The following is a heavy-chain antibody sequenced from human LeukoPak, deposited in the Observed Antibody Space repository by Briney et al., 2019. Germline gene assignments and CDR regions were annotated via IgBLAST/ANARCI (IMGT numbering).Heavy chain of an antibody. CDR3: ARFGVVASGTNY. CDR1: GVSFSGYY. D-gene: IGHD6-13*01. Sequence: PSETLSLTCAVYGVSFSGYYWNWIRQPPGKGLEWIGEINHSGSTNYNPSLKSRVTISVDTSKNQFSLKLSSVTAADTAVYYCARFGVVASGTNYWGQGTLVTVSS. J-gene: IGHJ4*02. V-gene: IGHV4-34*01. CDR2: INHSGST.